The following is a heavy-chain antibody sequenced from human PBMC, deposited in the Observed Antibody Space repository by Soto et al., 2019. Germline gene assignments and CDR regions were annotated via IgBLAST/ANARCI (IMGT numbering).Heavy chain of an antibody. CDR1: GLTLSSYG. D-gene: IGHD5-18*01. CDR3: VKERYAQLWLEDYGMDV. V-gene: IGHV3-30*18. J-gene: IGHJ6*02. CDR2: ISYDGTDK. Sequence: GGSLRLSCAASGLTLSSYGIHWVRQAPGKGLEWVALISYDGTDKYYADSVKGRFTISRDNSKNTLYLQMSSLGPEDTAVYYCVKERYAQLWLEDYGMDVWGQGTTVTVSS.